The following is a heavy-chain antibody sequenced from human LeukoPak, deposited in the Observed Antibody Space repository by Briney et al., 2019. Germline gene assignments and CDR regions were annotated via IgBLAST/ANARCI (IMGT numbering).Heavy chain of an antibody. V-gene: IGHV5-51*01. CDR3: AREVAVSETHYIRSYNFFDS. CDR2: IYLGDSDT. J-gene: IGHJ5*01. CDR1: GYSFSNYW. Sequence: GESLKIACKGSGYSFSNYWIGWVRQRPGKGLEWMGIIYLGDSDTRYSPSFQGQVTISADKSISTAYLQWSSLKASDTAMYYCAREVAVSETHYIRSYNFFDSWRKGTLVTVSS. D-gene: IGHD6-19*01.